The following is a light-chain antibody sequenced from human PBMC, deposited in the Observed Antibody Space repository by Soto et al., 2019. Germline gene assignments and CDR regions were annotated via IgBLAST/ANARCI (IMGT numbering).Light chain of an antibody. J-gene: IGKJ5*01. CDR2: AAY. CDR1: QGISSY. V-gene: IGKV1-9*01. Sequence: DIQLTQSPSFLSASVGDRVTITCRASQGISSYLAWYQQKPGKAPKLLIYAAYTLQSGVPLRFSGSGSGTSFTLTIRSLQPEDFATYYCKQLLSYPITFGQGTRLEIK. CDR3: KQLLSYPIT.